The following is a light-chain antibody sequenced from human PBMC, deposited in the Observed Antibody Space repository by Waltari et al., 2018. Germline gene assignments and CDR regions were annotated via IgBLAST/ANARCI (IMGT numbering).Light chain of an antibody. V-gene: IGKV1-33*01. J-gene: IGKJ1*01. CDR2: DAS. CDR3: QQYDNLPWT. Sequence: DIQMTQSPSSLPASVGVRVTITCQASQDTSNYLNWYQQKPGKAPKLLIYDASNLETGVPSRFSGSGSGTDFTFTISSLQPEDIATYYCQQYDNLPWTFGQGTKVEIK. CDR1: QDTSNY.